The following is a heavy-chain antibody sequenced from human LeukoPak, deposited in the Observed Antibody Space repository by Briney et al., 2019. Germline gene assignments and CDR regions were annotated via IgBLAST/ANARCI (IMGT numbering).Heavy chain of an antibody. CDR2: IDPVTGDT. CDR1: GYTFIDHY. V-gene: IGHV1-2*02. D-gene: IGHD3-22*01. J-gene: IGHJ4*02. CDR3: ARAGHNSDSGGYDF. Sequence: ASVKVSCKPSGYTFIDHYLHWVRQAPGQGLESLGWIDPVTGDTNYPQKFQGRVTMTRDTSISTAYMELNRLRSDDTAVYYCARAGHNSDSGGYDFWGLGTLVTVSS.